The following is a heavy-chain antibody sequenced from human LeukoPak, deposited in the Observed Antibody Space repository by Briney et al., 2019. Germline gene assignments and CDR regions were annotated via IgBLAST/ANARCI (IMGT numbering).Heavy chain of an antibody. CDR2: INSDGSSA. D-gene: IGHD1-1*01. CDR1: GFIFSNTW. Sequence: GGSLRLSCVASGFIFSNTWMHWVRQAPGKGLVWIARINSDGSSATYVDSVEGRLTISRDNAKNTLYLEMNSLRVDDTAVYYCARGPQTADYWFDSWGQGTLVTVSS. J-gene: IGHJ5*01. CDR3: ARGPQTADYWFDS. V-gene: IGHV3-74*03.